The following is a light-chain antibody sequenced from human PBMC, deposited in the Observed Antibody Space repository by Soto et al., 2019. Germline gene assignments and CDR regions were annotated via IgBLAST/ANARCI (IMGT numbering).Light chain of an antibody. CDR1: QGISNY. CDR3: QQRNNWLLT. V-gene: IGKV3-11*01. J-gene: IGKJ4*01. Sequence: EIVLTQSPATLSLSPGERATLSCRASQGISNYLAWYQHKPGQAPRLLIFDASNRATGIPVRFSGSGSGTDFTLTISSLEPEDCAVYYCQQRNNWLLTFGGGTKVEIK. CDR2: DAS.